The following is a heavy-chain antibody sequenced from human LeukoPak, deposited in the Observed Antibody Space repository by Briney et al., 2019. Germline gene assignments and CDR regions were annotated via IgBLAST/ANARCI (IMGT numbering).Heavy chain of an antibody. V-gene: IGHV3-23*01. CDR1: GIILSNYG. CDR2: IAGSGGAT. D-gene: IGHD3-22*01. CDR3: AKRGVVIRVILVGFHKEAYYFDS. J-gene: IGHJ4*02. Sequence: GGSLRLTCEASGIILSNYGMSWVRQAPGKGLQWVAGIAGSGGATNYADSVKGLFTISRDNRKNTLYLQMNSLRAEDTAVYFCAKRGVVIRVILVGFHKEAYYFDSWGQGALVTVSS.